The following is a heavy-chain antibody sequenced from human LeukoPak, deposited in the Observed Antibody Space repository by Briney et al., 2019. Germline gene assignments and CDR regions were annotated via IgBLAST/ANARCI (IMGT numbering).Heavy chain of an antibody. Sequence: PGGSLRLSCAASGFTLSNAWMNWVRQAPGKGLEWVSSISSSSSYIYYADSVKGRFTISRDNAKNSLYLQMNSLRAEDTAVYYCARVGSNDYGEPIDYWGQGTLVTVSS. D-gene: IGHD4-17*01. V-gene: IGHV3-21*01. J-gene: IGHJ4*02. CDR1: GFTLSNAW. CDR3: ARVGSNDYGEPIDY. CDR2: ISSSSSYI.